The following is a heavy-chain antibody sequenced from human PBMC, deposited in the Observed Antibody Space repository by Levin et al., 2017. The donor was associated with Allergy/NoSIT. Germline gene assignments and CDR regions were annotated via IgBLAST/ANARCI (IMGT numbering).Heavy chain of an antibody. CDR2: ISGSGGST. D-gene: IGHD6-19*01. V-gene: IGHV3-23*01. CDR3: ARGDNDSGWDH. J-gene: IGHJ4*02. CDR1: GFTFSSFA. Sequence: GGSLRLSCAASGFTFSSFAMSWVRQAPGKGLEWVSAISGSGGSTYYADSVRGRFTISRDNSKNTHYLQMNSLRAEDTAIYYCARGDNDSGWDHWGQGTPVTVSS.